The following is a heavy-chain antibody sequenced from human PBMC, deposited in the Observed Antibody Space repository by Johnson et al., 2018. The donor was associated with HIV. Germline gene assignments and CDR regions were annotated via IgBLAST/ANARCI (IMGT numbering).Heavy chain of an antibody. V-gene: IGHV3-33*05. J-gene: IGHJ3*02. D-gene: IGHD2-2*01. CDR3: ARDGPSRDAYDI. CDR1: GFTFSNYG. Sequence: QVQLVESGGGVVHPGGSLRLSCEASGFTFSNYGMHWVRQAPGKGLEWVAFIAHDGSIKHYADSVKGRFTISRDNAKNSLYLQINGLRAEDMAVYYCARDGPSRDAYDIWGQGTMVTVSS. CDR2: IAHDGSIK.